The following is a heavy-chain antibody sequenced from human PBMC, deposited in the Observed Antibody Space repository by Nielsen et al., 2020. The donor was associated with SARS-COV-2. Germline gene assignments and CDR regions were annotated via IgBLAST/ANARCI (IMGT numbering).Heavy chain of an antibody. D-gene: IGHD2-21*01. Sequence: GESLKISCAASGFTFGDAIIHWVRQASGKGLEWVGRIRSKTNNYETSYAASVKGRFTISRDEPKNMAYLQMSRLKTDDTAVYYCKHYYDMDVWGQGTTVTVSS. J-gene: IGHJ6*02. CDR2: IRSKTNNYET. CDR1: GFTFGDAI. CDR3: KHYYDMDV. V-gene: IGHV3-73*01.